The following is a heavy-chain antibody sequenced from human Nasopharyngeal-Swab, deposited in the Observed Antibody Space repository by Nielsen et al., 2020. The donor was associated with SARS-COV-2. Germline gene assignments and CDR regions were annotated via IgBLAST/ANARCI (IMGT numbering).Heavy chain of an antibody. CDR3: ARGSWATVTERRPPYAFDI. V-gene: IGHV1-69*13. J-gene: IGHJ3*02. D-gene: IGHD4-11*01. CDR1: GGTFSSYA. Sequence: SVKVSCKASGGTFSSYAISWVRQAPGQGLVWMGGIIPIFGTANYAQKFQGRVTITADESTSTAYMELSSLRSEDTAVYYCARGSWATVTERRPPYAFDIWGQGTMVTVSS. CDR2: IIPIFGTA.